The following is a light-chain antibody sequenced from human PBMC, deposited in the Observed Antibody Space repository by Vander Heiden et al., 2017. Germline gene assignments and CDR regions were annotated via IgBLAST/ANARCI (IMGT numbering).Light chain of an antibody. CDR3: QQDNSYPWT. Sequence: DIQMTQSPSTLSASVGDRVTITCRASQSISSWLAWYQQKPGKAPKLLIYDASSFKSGVPSRFSGSGSGTEFTLTISSLQPDDFATYYCQQDNSYPWTFGQGTKVXIK. V-gene: IGKV1-5*01. CDR2: DAS. CDR1: QSISSW. J-gene: IGKJ1*01.